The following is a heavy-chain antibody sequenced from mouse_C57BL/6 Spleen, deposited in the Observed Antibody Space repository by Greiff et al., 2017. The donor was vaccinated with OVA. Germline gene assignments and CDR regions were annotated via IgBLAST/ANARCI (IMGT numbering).Heavy chain of an antibody. D-gene: IGHD2-4*01. CDR3: ARWDYDDGYFDY. CDR2: IHPNSGST. CDR1: GYTFTSYW. Sequence: QVQLQQPGAELVKPGASVKLSCKASGYTFTSYWMHWVKQRPGQGLEWIGMIHPNSGSTNYNEKFKSKATLTVDKSSSTAYMQLSSLTSEDSAVYYCARWDYDDGYFDYWGQGTTLTVSS. J-gene: IGHJ2*01. V-gene: IGHV1-64*01.